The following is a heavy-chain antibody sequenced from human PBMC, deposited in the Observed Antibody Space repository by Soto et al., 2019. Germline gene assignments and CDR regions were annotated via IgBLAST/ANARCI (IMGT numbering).Heavy chain of an antibody. CDR3: AKEGTCSGGSCWGYYYGMDV. V-gene: IGHV3-23*01. Sequence: PGGSLRLSCAASGFTFSSYAMSWVRQAPGKGLEWVSAISGSGGSTYYADSVKGRFTISRDNSKNTLYLQMNSLRAEDTAVYCCAKEGTCSGGSCWGYYYGMDVWGQGTTVTVSS. J-gene: IGHJ6*02. D-gene: IGHD2-15*01. CDR1: GFTFSSYA. CDR2: ISGSGGST.